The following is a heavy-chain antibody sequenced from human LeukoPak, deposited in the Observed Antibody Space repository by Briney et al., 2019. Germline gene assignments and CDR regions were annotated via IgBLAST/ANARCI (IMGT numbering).Heavy chain of an antibody. CDR1: GGSISSYY. CDR3: ARGLGDYYDTSGYYYAVPAH. D-gene: IGHD3-22*01. V-gene: IGHV4-59*01. J-gene: IGHJ4*02. CDR2: IYYSGST. Sequence: SETPSLTCTVSGGSISSYYWSWIRQPPGKGLEWIGYIYYSGSTNYNPSLKSRVTISVDTSKNQFSLKLSSVTAADTAVYYCARGLGDYYDTSGYYYAVPAHWGQGTLVTVSS.